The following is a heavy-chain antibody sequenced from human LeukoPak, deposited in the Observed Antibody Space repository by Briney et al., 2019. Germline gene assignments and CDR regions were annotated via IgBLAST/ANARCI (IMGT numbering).Heavy chain of an antibody. CDR3: AIDPNWGTHS. CDR2: IGNNGGGI. CDR1: GFTFSTYT. Sequence: GGSLRLSCAASGFTFSTYTMYWVRHPPGKRLEWVSIIGNNGGGIHYADSVKGRFTISRDNLKNALYLQMNSLRVEDTAVYYCAIDPNWGTHSWGQGVLVTVSS. J-gene: IGHJ4*02. D-gene: IGHD7-27*01. V-gene: IGHV3-23*01.